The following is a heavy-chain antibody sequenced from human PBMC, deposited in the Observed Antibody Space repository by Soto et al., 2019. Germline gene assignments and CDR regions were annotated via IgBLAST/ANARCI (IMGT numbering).Heavy chain of an antibody. CDR2: ISGSGGSK. J-gene: IGHJ3*02. D-gene: IGHD3-22*01. CDR3: DKADYYGIMGYSHDAFDI. Sequence: GGSLRLSCAAYGVTFSSYAMSWVRQAPGKGLEWVSLISGSGGSKYYADSVKGRFTISRDNSKNTLYLQINSLRAEDTAVYYCDKADYYGIMGYSHDAFDIWGQGTMVTVSS. CDR1: GVTFSSYA. V-gene: IGHV3-23*01.